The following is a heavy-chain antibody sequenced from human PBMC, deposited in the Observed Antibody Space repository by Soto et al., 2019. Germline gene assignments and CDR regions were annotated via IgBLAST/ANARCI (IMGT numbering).Heavy chain of an antibody. V-gene: IGHV4-31*03. CDR1: GGSISSGGYY. Sequence: PSETLSLTCTVSGGSISSGGYYWTWIRQHPGKGLEWIGYIYYSGSTYYNPSLKSRVTISVDTSKNQFSLKLSSVTAADTAVYYCARDYIAQGRYCSGGSCYPFFDYWGQGTLVTVSS. J-gene: IGHJ4*02. CDR3: ARDYIAQGRYCSGGSCYPFFDY. CDR2: IYYSGST. D-gene: IGHD2-15*01.